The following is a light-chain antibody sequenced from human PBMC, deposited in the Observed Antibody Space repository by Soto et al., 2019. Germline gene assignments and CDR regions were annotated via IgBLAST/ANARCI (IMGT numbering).Light chain of an antibody. CDR3: QQRYAWPPIT. CDR2: DAS. J-gene: IGKJ5*01. CDR1: RSVRSY. V-gene: IGKV3-11*01. Sequence: EIVLTQSPATLSLSPGERATLSSRASRSVRSYLAWYQQKPGQAPRLLIYDASNRAAGIPARFSGSGSETDFTLTINNLEPEALAVYYCQQRYAWPPITFGQGTRLEIK.